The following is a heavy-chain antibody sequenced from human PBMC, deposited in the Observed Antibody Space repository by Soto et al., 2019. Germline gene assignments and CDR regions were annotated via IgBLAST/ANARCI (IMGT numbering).Heavy chain of an antibody. J-gene: IGHJ6*02. Sequence: GGSLRLSCAASGFTFSSYGMHWVRQAPGKGLEWVAVIPYDGSNKYYADSVKGRFTISRDNSKNTLYLQMNSLRAEDTAVYNCAKGGGITIRSLDVWGQGTTVTVSS. CDR2: IPYDGSNK. V-gene: IGHV3-30*18. CDR1: GFTFSSYG. CDR3: AKGGGITIRSLDV. D-gene: IGHD3-3*01.